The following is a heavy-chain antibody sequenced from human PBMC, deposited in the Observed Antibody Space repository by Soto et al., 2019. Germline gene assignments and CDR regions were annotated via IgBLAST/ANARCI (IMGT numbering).Heavy chain of an antibody. V-gene: IGHV3-48*01. J-gene: IGHJ6*03. D-gene: IGHD3-3*01. CDR3: ARDFSGDDFWSGYYSEKYYYYYYMDV. CDR2: ISSSSSTI. CDR1: GFTFSSYS. Sequence: GGSLRLSCAASGFTFSSYSMNWVRQAPGKGLEWVSYISSSSSTIYYADSVKGRFTISRDNAKNSLYLQMNSLRAEDTAVYYCARDFSGDDFWSGYYSEKYYYYYYMDVWGKGTTVTVSS.